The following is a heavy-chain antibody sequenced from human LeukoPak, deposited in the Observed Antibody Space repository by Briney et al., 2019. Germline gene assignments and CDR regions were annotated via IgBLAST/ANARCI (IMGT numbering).Heavy chain of an antibody. CDR1: GGTFSSSA. J-gene: IGHJ4*02. D-gene: IGHD5-12*01. Sequence: ASVKVSCKASGGTFSSSAISWVRQAPGQGLEWMGRIIPILGIANYAQKFQGRVTITADKSTSTAYMELSSLRSEDTAVYYCAREYVDIVATTYSSGSGLFDYWGQGTLVTVSS. CDR2: IIPILGIA. CDR3: AREYVDIVATTYSSGSGLFDY. V-gene: IGHV1-69*04.